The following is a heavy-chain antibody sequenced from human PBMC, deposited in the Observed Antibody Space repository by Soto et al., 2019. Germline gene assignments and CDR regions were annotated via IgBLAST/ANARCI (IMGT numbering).Heavy chain of an antibody. Sequence: VLLVESGGGLVQPGGSLRLSCTASGFTFSSYSMNWVRQAPGKGLEWVSYISSHSRNTHYADSVKGPFTISRDHDRNSLHLQMNRLRDEDTAVSFCATYYDEVYYYGMGVWGQGTTAIVSS. V-gene: IGHV3-48*02. CDR3: ATYYDEVYYYGMGV. CDR1: GFTFSSYS. J-gene: IGHJ6*02. CDR2: ISSHSRNT. D-gene: IGHD3-3*01.